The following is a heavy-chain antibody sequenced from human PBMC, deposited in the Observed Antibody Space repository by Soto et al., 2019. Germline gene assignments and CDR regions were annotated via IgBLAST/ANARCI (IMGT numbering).Heavy chain of an antibody. CDR1: GGTKNYNSYY. CDR3: ARVLGAPLYYFDR. D-gene: IGHD1-26*01. J-gene: IGHJ4*02. V-gene: IGHV4-39*07. Sequence: SETLSVTGSVTGGTKNYNSYYWGWIRQPPGKRLEWIGSIYQSGSTYYNPSLRSRATISVDTSKNQFSLKLSSVTAADTAGYYCARVLGAPLYYFDRWGQGILVIVSS. CDR2: IYQSGST.